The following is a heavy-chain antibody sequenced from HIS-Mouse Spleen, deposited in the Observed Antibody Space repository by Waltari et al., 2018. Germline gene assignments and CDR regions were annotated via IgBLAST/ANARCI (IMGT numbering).Heavy chain of an antibody. J-gene: IGHJ4*02. Sequence: QLQLQESGPGLVKPSETLSLTRPVTGGSSSSSSYYGGWIRQPQGKGLVWIGSIYYSGSTYYNPSLKSRVTISVDTSKNQFSLKLSSVTAADTAVYYCARGHSGYDSRVSYYFDYWGQGTLVTVSS. CDR1: GGSSSSSSYY. CDR2: IYYSGST. V-gene: IGHV4-39*07. D-gene: IGHD5-12*01. CDR3: ARGHSGYDSRVSYYFDY.